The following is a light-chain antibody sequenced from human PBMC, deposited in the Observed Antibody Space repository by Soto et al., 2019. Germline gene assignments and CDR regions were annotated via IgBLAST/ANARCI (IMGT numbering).Light chain of an antibody. CDR1: SSNIGSNS. V-gene: IGLV1-44*01. CDR2: RNN. Sequence: QSVLTQPPSASGTPGQRVTISCSGSSSNIGSNSVNWYRQLPGTAPKLLSYRNNQRPSGVPDRFSGSKSGTSASLAISGLQSEDEADYYCAAWDDSRDGGVFGGGTKLTVL. J-gene: IGLJ3*02. CDR3: AAWDDSRDGGV.